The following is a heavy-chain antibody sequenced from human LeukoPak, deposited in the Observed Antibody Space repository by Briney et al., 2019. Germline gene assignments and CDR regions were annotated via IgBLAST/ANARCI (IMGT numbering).Heavy chain of an antibody. CDR2: IKEDGSEK. D-gene: IGHD1-1*01. Sequence: GRSLRLSCAASGFTFSSYAMHWVRQAPGKGLEWVANIKEDGSEKWYGGSVKGRFTISRDNAKDSVYLQMNSLRAEDTALYYCAMGTLADVWGPGTLVTVSS. V-gene: IGHV3-7*05. CDR1: GFTFSSYA. J-gene: IGHJ4*02. CDR3: AMGTLADV.